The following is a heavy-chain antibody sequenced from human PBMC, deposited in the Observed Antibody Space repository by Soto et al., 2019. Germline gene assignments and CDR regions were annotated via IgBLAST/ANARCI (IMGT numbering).Heavy chain of an antibody. Sequence: QVQLVESGGGVVQPGRSLRLSCAASGFNFNNYGMHWVRQAPGKGLEWVAVIWNDGNGYYYANSVKGRFTISRDNSKNTLYLQMSGLRAEDTAVYYCASRQISPPTRGAASARGGMDVWGQGTTVTVSS. V-gene: IGHV3-33*01. D-gene: IGHD6-13*01. CDR2: IWNDGNGY. CDR3: ASRQISPPTRGAASARGGMDV. J-gene: IGHJ6*02. CDR1: GFNFNNYG.